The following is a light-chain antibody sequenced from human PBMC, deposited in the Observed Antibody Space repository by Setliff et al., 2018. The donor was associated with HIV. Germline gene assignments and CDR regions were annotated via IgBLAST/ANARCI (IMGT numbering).Light chain of an antibody. J-gene: IGLJ3*02. Sequence: QSALTQPASVSGSPGQSITISCTGSSSDVGNYNLVSWYRQHPGKPPQLIIFEVDKWPSGVSNRLSGTKSGNTASLTISGLQPEDEGDYSCCSYAGSGSWVFGGGAK. CDR2: EVD. CDR3: CSYAGSGSWV. CDR1: SSDVGNYNL. V-gene: IGLV2-23*02.